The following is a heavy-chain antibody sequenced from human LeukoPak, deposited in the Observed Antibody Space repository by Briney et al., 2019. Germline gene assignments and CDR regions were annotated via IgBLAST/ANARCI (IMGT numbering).Heavy chain of an antibody. CDR3: ARNVYDSSGYHFDY. Sequence: SVKASCKASGGTFSSYAISWVRQAPGQGLEWMGRIIPIFGTANYAQKFQGRVTITTDESTSTAYMELSSLRSEDTAVYYCARNVYDSSGYHFDYWGQGTLVTVSS. D-gene: IGHD3-22*01. V-gene: IGHV1-69*05. J-gene: IGHJ4*02. CDR2: IIPIFGTA. CDR1: GGTFSSYA.